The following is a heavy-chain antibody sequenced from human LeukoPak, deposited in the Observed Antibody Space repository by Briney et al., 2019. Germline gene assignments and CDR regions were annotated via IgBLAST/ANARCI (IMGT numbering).Heavy chain of an antibody. Sequence: SETLSLTCTVSGASIINNYFWGWIRQPPGKGLEWIGNIDYNENTYYSPSLKSRVTMSVDTSKNQFSLKLTSVTAADTAVYYCARMYYYDSSGYYRNPYYFDYWGQGTLVTVSS. D-gene: IGHD3-22*01. CDR1: GASIINNYF. CDR3: ARMYYYDSSGYYRNPYYFDY. V-gene: IGHV4-39*01. J-gene: IGHJ4*02. CDR2: IDYNENT.